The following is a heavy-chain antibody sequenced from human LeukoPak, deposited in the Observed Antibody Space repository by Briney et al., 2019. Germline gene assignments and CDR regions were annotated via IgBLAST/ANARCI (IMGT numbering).Heavy chain of an antibody. V-gene: IGHV3-74*01. CDR2: IHSDGSST. D-gene: IGHD2-2*01. CDR3: ARSVRDIVVVPAATYNWFDP. J-gene: IGHJ5*02. CDR1: GFTFSSYW. Sequence: PGGSLRLSCAASGFTFSSYWMHWVRQAPGKGLVWVSRIHSDGSSTSYADSVKGRFTISRDNAKNTLYLQMNSLRAEDTAVYYCARSVRDIVVVPAATYNWFDPWGQGTLVTVSS.